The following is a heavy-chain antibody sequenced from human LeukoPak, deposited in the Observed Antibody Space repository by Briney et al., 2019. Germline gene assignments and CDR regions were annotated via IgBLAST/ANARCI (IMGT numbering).Heavy chain of an antibody. CDR1: GFTFNNYA. CDR3: ATNDYGASDY. Sequence: EGSLRLSCEASGFTFNNYAMNWVRQAPGKGLEWVSYISSSGSTIYYADSVKGRFTISRDNAKNSLYLQMNSLRAEDTAVFYCATNDYGASDYWGQGTLVTVSS. CDR2: ISSSGSTI. D-gene: IGHD4-17*01. V-gene: IGHV3-48*04. J-gene: IGHJ4*02.